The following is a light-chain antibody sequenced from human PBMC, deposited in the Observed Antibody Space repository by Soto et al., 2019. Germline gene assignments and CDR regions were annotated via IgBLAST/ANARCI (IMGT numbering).Light chain of an antibody. CDR2: AAS. V-gene: IGKV1-39*01. J-gene: IGKJ4*01. Sequence: DIQMTQSPSSLSASVGDRVTITCRASQSISNFLNWYQQKPGKAPKLPIYAASSLQSGVPARFSGSGYGTDFTLTISSLQPEDFATYYCQQSYSTPLTFGGGTKVEIK. CDR3: QQSYSTPLT. CDR1: QSISNF.